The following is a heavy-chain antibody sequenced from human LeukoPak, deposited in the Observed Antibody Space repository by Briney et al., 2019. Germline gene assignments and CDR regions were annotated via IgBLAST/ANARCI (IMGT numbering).Heavy chain of an antibody. Sequence: SGTLSLTCAVSGDTIISTRWWNWVRQPPGKGLEWIGEIYHSGSTNYNPSLKSRVTMSVDKSKNYFSLKVTSVTAADTAVYYCARVEGPCNDWGQGTLVTVSS. V-gene: IGHV4-4*02. D-gene: IGHD2/OR15-2a*01. CDR2: IYHSGST. CDR1: GDTIISTRW. CDR3: ARVEGPCND. J-gene: IGHJ4*02.